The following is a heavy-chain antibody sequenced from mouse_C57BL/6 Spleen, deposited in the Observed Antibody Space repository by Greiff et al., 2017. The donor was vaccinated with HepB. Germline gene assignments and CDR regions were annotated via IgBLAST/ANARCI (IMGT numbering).Heavy chain of an antibody. J-gene: IGHJ3*01. V-gene: IGHV10-1*01. D-gene: IGHD2-1*01. Sequence: EVKLVESGGGLVQPKGSLKLSCAASGFSFNTYAMNWVRQAPGKGLEWVARIRSKSNNYATYYADSVKDRFTISRDDSESMLYLQMNNLKTEDTAMYYCVSPYGNWNWFAYWGQGTLVTVSA. CDR3: VSPYGNWNWFAY. CDR2: IRSKSNNYAT. CDR1: GFSFNTYA.